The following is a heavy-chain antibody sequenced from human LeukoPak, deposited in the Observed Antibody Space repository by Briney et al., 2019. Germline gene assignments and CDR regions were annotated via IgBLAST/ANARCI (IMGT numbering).Heavy chain of an antibody. D-gene: IGHD5-24*01. CDR3: ARHQPWATIMGPVMDV. CDR2: IYDSGST. Sequence: PSETLSLTCTVSRGSISNWYWSWIRQPAGKGLEWIGRIYDSGSTDYNPSLKSRVTISVDTSKNQFSLKLNPVTAADTAVYYCARHQPWATIMGPVMDVWGQGTTVTVSS. V-gene: IGHV4-59*08. CDR1: RGSISNWY. J-gene: IGHJ6*02.